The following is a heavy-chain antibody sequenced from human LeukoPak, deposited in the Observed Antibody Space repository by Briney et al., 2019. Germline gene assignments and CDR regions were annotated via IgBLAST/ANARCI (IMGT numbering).Heavy chain of an antibody. Sequence: NPSETLSLTCAVYGGSFSGYYWSWIRQPPGKGLEWIGEINHSGSTNYNPSLKSRVTISVDTSKNQFSLKLSSVTAADTAVYYCARGGIDAFDIWGQGTMVTVSS. CDR1: GGSFSGYY. J-gene: IGHJ3*02. CDR3: ARGGIDAFDI. CDR2: INHSGST. D-gene: IGHD2-15*01. V-gene: IGHV4-34*01.